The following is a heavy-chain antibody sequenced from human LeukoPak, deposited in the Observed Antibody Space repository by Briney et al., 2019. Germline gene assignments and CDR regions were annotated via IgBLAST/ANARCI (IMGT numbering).Heavy chain of an antibody. CDR3: ARCSTTRSFGGDYCYHMDV. CDR1: GGSFSGYY. J-gene: IGHJ6*03. Sequence: SETLSLTCAVYGGSFSGYYWSWIRQPPGKGLEWIGEIDHSGSTNYNPSLKSRLTMSVDTSKNQFSLRLNSVTAADTAVYFCARCSTTRSFGGDYCYHMDVWGKGTTVTVSS. V-gene: IGHV4-34*01. CDR2: IDHSGST. D-gene: IGHD3-10*01.